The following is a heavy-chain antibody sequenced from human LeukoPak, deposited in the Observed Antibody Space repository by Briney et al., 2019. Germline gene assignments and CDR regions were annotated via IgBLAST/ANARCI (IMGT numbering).Heavy chain of an antibody. CDR2: ISGSGGST. CDR1: GFTFSSYA. V-gene: IGHV3-23*01. CDR3: AKGLYYYYYMDV. Sequence: GGSLRLSCATSGFTFSSYAMSWVRQAPGKGLEWVSAISGSGGSTYYADSVKGRFTISRDNSKNTLYLQMNSLRAEDTAVYYCAKGLYYYYYMDVWGKGTTVTVSS. J-gene: IGHJ6*03.